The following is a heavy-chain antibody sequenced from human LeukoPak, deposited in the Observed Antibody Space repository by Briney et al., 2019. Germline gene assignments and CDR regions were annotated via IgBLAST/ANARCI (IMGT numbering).Heavy chain of an antibody. CDR2: ISAYNGNT. D-gene: IGHD5-24*01. J-gene: IGHJ6*03. CDR1: GYTFTSYG. CDR3: ARAWVELASYYMDV. Sequence: GAAVKDSCKATGYTFTSYGISWVRPPPGQGLDWMGWISAYNGNTNYAQKLQGRVTMTTDTSTSTAYMELRSLRSDDTAVYYCARAWVELASYYMDVWGKGTTVTVSS. V-gene: IGHV1-18*01.